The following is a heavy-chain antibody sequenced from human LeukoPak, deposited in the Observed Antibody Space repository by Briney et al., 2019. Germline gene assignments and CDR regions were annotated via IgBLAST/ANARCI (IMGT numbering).Heavy chain of an antibody. D-gene: IGHD2-15*01. Sequence: SQTLSLTCTVSGGSISSGDYYWSWIRQPPGKGLEWIGYIYYSGSTYYNPSLKSRVTISVDTSKNQFSLKLSSVTAADTAVYYCARGMGGYCSGGSCPPDYWGQGTLVTVSS. CDR3: ARGMGGYCSGGSCPPDY. CDR1: GGSISSGDYY. CDR2: IYYSGST. J-gene: IGHJ4*02. V-gene: IGHV4-30-4*01.